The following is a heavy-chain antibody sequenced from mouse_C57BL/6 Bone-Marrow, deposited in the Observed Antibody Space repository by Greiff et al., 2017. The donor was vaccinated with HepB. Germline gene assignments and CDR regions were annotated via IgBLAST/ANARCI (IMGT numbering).Heavy chain of an antibody. CDR1: GYTFTSYG. V-gene: IGHV1-81*01. CDR2: IYPRSGNT. Sequence: QVQLKQSGAELARPGASVKLSCKASGYTFTSYGISWVKQRTGQGLEWIGEIYPRSGNTYYNEKFKGKATLTADKSSSTAYMELRSLTSEDSAVYFCARSPIATVVAVYDFDYWGQGTTLTVSS. CDR3: ARSPIATVVAVYDFDY. D-gene: IGHD1-1*01. J-gene: IGHJ2*01.